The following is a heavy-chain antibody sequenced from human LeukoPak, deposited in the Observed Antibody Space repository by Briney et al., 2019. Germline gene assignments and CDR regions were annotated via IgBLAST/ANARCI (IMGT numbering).Heavy chain of an antibody. V-gene: IGHV3-30*03. CDR2: ISYDENNK. CDR1: GFIFRNFG. CDR3: ARDSYGMDL. Sequence: GGSLRLSCAASGFIFRNFGLHWVRQTPGKGLEWVAIISYDENNKFYADSVKGRFTISRDNSQNTLHLLMNNLRVEDTAVYFCARDSYGMDLWGQGTTVTVSS. J-gene: IGHJ6*02.